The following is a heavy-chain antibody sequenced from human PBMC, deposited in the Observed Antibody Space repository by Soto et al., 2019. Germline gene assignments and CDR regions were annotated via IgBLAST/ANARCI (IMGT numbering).Heavy chain of an antibody. D-gene: IGHD3-22*01. CDR1: GFTFNNYA. Sequence: PGGSLRLSCAASGFTFNNYAMTWVRQAPGKGLDWVSSVTGSGASPFYADSVRGRFTISRDSSKNTLYLEMNSLRAEDTAVYYCAKAPYYYDTSGYYRVYFDSWGQGARVTVAS. CDR3: AKAPYYYDTSGYYRVYFDS. J-gene: IGHJ4*02. V-gene: IGHV3-23*01. CDR2: VTGSGASP.